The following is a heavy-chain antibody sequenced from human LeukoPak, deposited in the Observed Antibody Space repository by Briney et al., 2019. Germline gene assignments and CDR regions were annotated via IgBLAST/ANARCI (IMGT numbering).Heavy chain of an antibody. V-gene: IGHV4-39*02. Sequence: SETLSLTCTVSGGSISSSSYFWGWTRQPPGKGLEWIGTIFYRGNTYYNPSLKSRVIISVDTSMNQFSLKLNSVTAADTAVYYCARARGSNDVFDIWGQGTLVTVSS. CDR2: IFYRGNT. CDR1: GGSISSSSYF. J-gene: IGHJ3*02. CDR3: ARARGSNDVFDI. D-gene: IGHD3-16*01.